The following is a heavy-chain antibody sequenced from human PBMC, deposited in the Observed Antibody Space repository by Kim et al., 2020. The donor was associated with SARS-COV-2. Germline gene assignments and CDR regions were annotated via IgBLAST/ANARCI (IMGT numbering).Heavy chain of an antibody. Sequence: GGSLRLSCAASGFTFSSYSMNWVRQAPGKGLEWVSSISSSSSYIYYADSVKGRFTISRDNAKNSLYLQMNSLRAEDTAVYYCARELGYCSGGSCYSPSWYFDLWGRGTLVTVSS. CDR1: GFTFSSYS. CDR2: ISSSSSYI. D-gene: IGHD2-15*01. J-gene: IGHJ2*01. V-gene: IGHV3-21*01. CDR3: ARELGYCSGGSCYSPSWYFDL.